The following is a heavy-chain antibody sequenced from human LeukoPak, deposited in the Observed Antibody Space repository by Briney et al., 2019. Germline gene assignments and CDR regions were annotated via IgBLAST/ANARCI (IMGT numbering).Heavy chain of an antibody. V-gene: IGHV3-21*01. Sequence: GGSRRLSCAASGFTFSSYSFNWVRQAPGKGLKWVSSISGSSDYRSYADSVKGRFTISRDNAKNSLYLQMNSLRAEDTAVYYCARDLARAGTTDPFVKWGQGSLVTV. CDR3: ARDLARAGTTDPFVK. CDR2: ISGSSDYR. J-gene: IGHJ4*02. CDR1: GFTFSSYS. D-gene: IGHD1-7*01.